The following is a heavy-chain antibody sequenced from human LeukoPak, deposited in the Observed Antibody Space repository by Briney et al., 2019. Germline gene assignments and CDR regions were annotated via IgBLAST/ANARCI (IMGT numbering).Heavy chain of an antibody. J-gene: IGHJ4*02. V-gene: IGHV3-7*04. D-gene: IGHD2-15*01. CDR2: IKEDGTEK. CDR3: ARGAYSYPY. CDR1: GLTLSSHS. Sequence: GGSLRLSCGASGLTLSSHSMSWVRQAPGKGLVWVANIKEDGTEKYYVDSVKGRFTISRDNAKNSLYLQMNSLRAEDTAVYYCARGAYSYPYWGQGTLVIVSS.